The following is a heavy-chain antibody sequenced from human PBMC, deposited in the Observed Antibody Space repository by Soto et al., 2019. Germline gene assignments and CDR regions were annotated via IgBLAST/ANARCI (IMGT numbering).Heavy chain of an antibody. CDR1: GGSISSGGYY. Sequence: QVQLQESGPGLVKPSQTLSLTCTVSGGSISSGGYYWSWIRQHPGKGLEWIGYIYYSGSTYYNPSLKSRGTISVDTAKNQVALKRSSVTAADTAVYYCARAGGFLESDNWFDPWGQGTRVTVSS. D-gene: IGHD3-3*01. J-gene: IGHJ5*02. CDR3: ARAGGFLESDNWFDP. CDR2: IYYSGST. V-gene: IGHV4-31*03.